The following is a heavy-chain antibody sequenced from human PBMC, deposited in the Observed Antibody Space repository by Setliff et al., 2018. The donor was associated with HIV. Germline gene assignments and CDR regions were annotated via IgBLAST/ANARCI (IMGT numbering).Heavy chain of an antibody. V-gene: IGHV3-21*04. CDR3: AKGHYDDWYYFDY. Sequence: GGSLRLSCAASGFTFSSYSMNWVRQAPGKGLELVSSISSSSSYISYADSVKGRFTISRDNAKNTLYLQMNSLRADDTAMYYCAKGHYDDWYYFDYWGPGTLVTVSS. CDR1: GFTFSSYS. CDR2: ISSSSSYI. J-gene: IGHJ4*02. D-gene: IGHD4-17*01.